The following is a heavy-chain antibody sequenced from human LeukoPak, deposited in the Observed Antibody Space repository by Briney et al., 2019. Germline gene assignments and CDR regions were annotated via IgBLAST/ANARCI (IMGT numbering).Heavy chain of an antibody. V-gene: IGHV3-30-3*01. CDR3: ASGNYDFWSGYYRDPKELDY. CDR1: GFTFSSYA. CDR2: ISYDGSNK. Sequence: PGRSLRLSCAASGFTFSSYATHWVRPAPGKGLEWVAVISYDGSNKYYADSVKGRFTISRDNSKNTLYLQMNSLRAEDTAVYYCASGNYDFWSGYYRDPKELDYWGQGTLVTVSS. D-gene: IGHD3-3*01. J-gene: IGHJ4*02.